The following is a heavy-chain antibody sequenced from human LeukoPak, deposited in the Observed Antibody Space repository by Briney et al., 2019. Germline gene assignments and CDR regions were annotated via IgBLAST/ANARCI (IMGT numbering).Heavy chain of an antibody. Sequence: GASVKVSCKASGYTFTDYYMHWVRQAPGQGLEWVGWINPTSGGTNYAQKFQDRVTMTRDTSNNTSYMELSRLTSDDTAVYYCAREFRTTTWSYDAFDLWGQGTMVTVSS. J-gene: IGHJ3*01. CDR2: INPTSGGT. CDR1: GYTFTDYY. CDR3: AREFRTTTWSYDAFDL. D-gene: IGHD1/OR15-1a*01. V-gene: IGHV1-2*02.